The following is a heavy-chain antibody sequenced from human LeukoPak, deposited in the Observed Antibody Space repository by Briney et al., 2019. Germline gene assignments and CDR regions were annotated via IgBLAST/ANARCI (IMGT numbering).Heavy chain of an antibody. V-gene: IGHV3-23*01. CDR1: GFTFSSYA. J-gene: IGHJ4*02. Sequence: LTGGSVRLSCAASGFTFSSYAMSCVREAPGKGLEGVSAISGSGGSTYYVDSVKGRFTISRDNAKNSLYLQMNSLRAEDTAVYYCAREGDYYDSSGYYFYWGQGTLVTVSS. CDR3: AREGDYYDSSGYYFY. D-gene: IGHD3-22*01. CDR2: ISGSGGST.